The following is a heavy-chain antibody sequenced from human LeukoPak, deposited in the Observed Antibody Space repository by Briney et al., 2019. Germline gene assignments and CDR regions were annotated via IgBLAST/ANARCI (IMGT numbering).Heavy chain of an antibody. D-gene: IGHD5-12*01. CDR2: INHSGST. CDR1: GGSFSGYY. CDR3: ARGVRTSSGCDSGI. J-gene: IGHJ3*02. Sequence: SETLSLTCAVYGGSFSGYYWNWIRQPPGKGLEWIGEINHSGSTNYNPSLKSRVTISVDTSKNQFSLKLSSVTAADTAVYYCARGVRTSSGCDSGIWGQGTMVTVSS. V-gene: IGHV4-34*01.